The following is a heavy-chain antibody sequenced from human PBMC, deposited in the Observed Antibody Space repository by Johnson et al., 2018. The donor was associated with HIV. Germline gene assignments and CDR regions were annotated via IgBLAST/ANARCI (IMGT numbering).Heavy chain of an antibody. D-gene: IGHD6-13*01. CDR2: IYSGGDT. J-gene: IGHJ3*02. Sequence: EMQLVESGVGVVQPGRSLRLSCAASGFTFSSYWMHWVRQAPGKGLEWVSVIYSGGDTYYADSMRGRLTISRDNSKNTVYLQMNSLRPEDTAVYYCARDRGIGAAGDAFDIWGQGTMVTVSS. CDR3: ARDRGIGAAGDAFDI. V-gene: IGHV3-66*02. CDR1: GFTFSSYW.